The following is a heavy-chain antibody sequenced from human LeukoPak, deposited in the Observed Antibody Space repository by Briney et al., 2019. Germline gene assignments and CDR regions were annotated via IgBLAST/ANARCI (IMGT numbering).Heavy chain of an antibody. CDR1: GFTFAGYA. CDR2: ISGSGGIT. J-gene: IGHJ4*02. CDR3: AKDQAFGSGNYFDY. D-gene: IGHD3-10*01. V-gene: IGHV3-23*01. Sequence: GGSLRLSCAASGFTFAGYAMSWVRQAPGKGLEWVSLISGSGGITYYADSVKGRFTISRDNSKNTLYLQMNSLRAEDTAAYYCAKDQAFGSGNYFDYWGQGTLVTVSS.